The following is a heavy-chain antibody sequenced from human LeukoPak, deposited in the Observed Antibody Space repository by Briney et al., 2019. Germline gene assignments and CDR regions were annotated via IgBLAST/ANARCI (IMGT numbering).Heavy chain of an antibody. CDR3: ARRGNNWDDAFDV. Sequence: VGSLRLSCAASGFTFSGYIINWVRQAPGKGLEWVSSITSSSSYISYAESVKGRFTISRDNAKNSLYLQMNSLRAEDTAVYYCARRGNNWDDAFDVWGQGTMVTVSS. J-gene: IGHJ3*01. CDR1: GFTFSGYI. V-gene: IGHV3-21*01. D-gene: IGHD1-20*01. CDR2: ITSSSSYI.